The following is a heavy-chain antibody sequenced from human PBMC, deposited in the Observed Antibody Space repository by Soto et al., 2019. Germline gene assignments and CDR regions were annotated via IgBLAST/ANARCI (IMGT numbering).Heavy chain of an antibody. J-gene: IGHJ5*02. D-gene: IGHD2-2*01. Sequence: SETLSLTCTVSGGSISSYYWSWIRQPPGRGLEWIGYIYYSGSTNYNPSLKSRVTISVDTSKNQFSLKLSSVTAADTAVYYCARRAERDVVVPAAPGIKFDPWGQGTLVTVSS. V-gene: IGHV4-59*12. CDR2: IYYSGST. CDR3: ARRAERDVVVPAAPGIKFDP. CDR1: GGSISSYY.